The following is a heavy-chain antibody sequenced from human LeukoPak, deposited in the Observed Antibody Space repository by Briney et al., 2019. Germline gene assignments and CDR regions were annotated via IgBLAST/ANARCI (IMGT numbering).Heavy chain of an antibody. CDR2: ISSSSYI. CDR3: ARDRDGYSYGLNYFDY. CDR1: GFTFSTYT. V-gene: IGHV3-21*01. J-gene: IGHJ4*02. Sequence: GGSLSLSCAASGFTFSTYTMNWVRQAPGKGLEWVSSISSSSYIYFADSVKGRFTISRDNAKKSLYLHMDSLRAEDTAVYYCARDRDGYSYGLNYFDYWGQGTLVTVSS. D-gene: IGHD5-18*01.